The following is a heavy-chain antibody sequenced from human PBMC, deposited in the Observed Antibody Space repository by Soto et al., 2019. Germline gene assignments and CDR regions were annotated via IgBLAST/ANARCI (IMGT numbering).Heavy chain of an antibody. CDR1: AASFSTYY. CDR3: ASVTFGGVVLAH. CDR2: IYFNGNT. J-gene: IGHJ4*02. Sequence: LSLTCTVSAASFSTYYWSWIRQPPGKGLEWIGYIYFNGNTNYNPSFKRRVTISIDTSKKQISLNLTSVTDADTAVYYCASVTFGGVVLAHWGQGTLVTVSS. D-gene: IGHD3-16*01. V-gene: IGHV4-59*01.